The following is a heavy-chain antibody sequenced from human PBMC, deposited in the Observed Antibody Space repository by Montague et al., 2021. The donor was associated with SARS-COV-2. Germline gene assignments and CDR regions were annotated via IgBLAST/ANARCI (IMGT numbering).Heavy chain of an antibody. CDR2: ISYDGSNK. CDR3: ARDLTYYYGMDV. CDR1: GLTFSSYA. Sequence: SLRLSCAASGLTFSSYAMHWVRQAPGKGLEWVAVISYDGSNKYYADSVKGRFTISRDNSKNTLYLQMNSLRAEDTAVYYCARDLTYYYGMDVWGQGTTVTVSS. V-gene: IGHV3-30*04. J-gene: IGHJ6*02.